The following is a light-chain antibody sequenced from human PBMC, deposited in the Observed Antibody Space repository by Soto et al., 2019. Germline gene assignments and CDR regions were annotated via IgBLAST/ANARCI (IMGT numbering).Light chain of an antibody. V-gene: IGLV2-11*01. CDR1: SSDVANYNY. CDR2: GVN. J-gene: IGLJ1*01. Sequence: QSVLTQPRSVSGSPGQSVTISCTRTSSDVANYNYVSWYQQHPGKAPKLMIYGVNKRPSGVPYRFSGSKSGNTASLTISGLQAEDEADYYCCSYAGTYTRVFGTGTKVTVL. CDR3: CSYAGTYTRV.